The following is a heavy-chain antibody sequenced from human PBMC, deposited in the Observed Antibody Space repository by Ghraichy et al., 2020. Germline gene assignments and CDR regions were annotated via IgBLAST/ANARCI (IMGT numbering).Heavy chain of an antibody. V-gene: IGHV3-23*01. J-gene: IGHJ4*02. D-gene: IGHD3-10*01. CDR1: GFTFSSYA. CDR3: AKLGVIGY. CDR2: ISGNGDST. Sequence: GESLNISCAASGFTFSSYAMSWVRQAPGKGLEWVSAISGNGDSTYYADSVKGRFTLSRDNSENTLYLQMNSLRAEDTAVYYCAKLGVIGYWGQGTLVTVSS.